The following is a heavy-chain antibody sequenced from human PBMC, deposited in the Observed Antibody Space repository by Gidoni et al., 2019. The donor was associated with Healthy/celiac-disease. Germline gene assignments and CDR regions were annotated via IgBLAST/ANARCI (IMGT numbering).Heavy chain of an antibody. CDR3: ARGPPIAVAAPYYGMDV. J-gene: IGHJ6*02. Sequence: QVQLVQSGAEVKKPGASVKVFCKASGYTFTGYYMHWVRQAPGQGLEWMGWINPNSGGTNYAQKFQGWVTMTRDTSISTAYMELSRLRSDDTAVYYCARGPPIAVAAPYYGMDVWGQGTTVTVSS. V-gene: IGHV1-2*04. D-gene: IGHD6-19*01. CDR2: INPNSGGT. CDR1: GYTFTGYY.